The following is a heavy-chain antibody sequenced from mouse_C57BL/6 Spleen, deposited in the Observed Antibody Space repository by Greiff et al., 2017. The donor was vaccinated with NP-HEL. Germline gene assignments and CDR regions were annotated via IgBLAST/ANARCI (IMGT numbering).Heavy chain of an antibody. CDR1: GYTFTSYW. J-gene: IGHJ2*01. CDR2: INPSNGGT. Sequence: QVQLQQPGTELVKPGASVKLSCKASGYTFTSYWMHWVKQRPGQGLEWIGNINPSNGGTNYNEKFKSKATLTVDKSSSTAYMQLSSLTSEDSAVSYCARRKVITTVGALAFDDWGKGATLTVST. CDR3: ARRKVITTVGALAFDD. D-gene: IGHD1-1*01. V-gene: IGHV1-53*01.